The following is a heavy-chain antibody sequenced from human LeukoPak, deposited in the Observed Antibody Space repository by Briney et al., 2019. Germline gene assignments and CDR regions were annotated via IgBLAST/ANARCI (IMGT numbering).Heavy chain of an antibody. CDR2: ISSSSSSSI. Sequence: GGSLRLSCAASGFTFSRFGMNWVRQAPGRGLEWVSYISSSSSSSIYYADSVKGRFTIFRDNAKNSLYLQMNSLRDEDTAVYYCAQKGGADYWGQGTLVTVSS. V-gene: IGHV3-48*02. J-gene: IGHJ4*02. CDR1: GFTFSRFG. D-gene: IGHD2-15*01. CDR3: AQKGGADY.